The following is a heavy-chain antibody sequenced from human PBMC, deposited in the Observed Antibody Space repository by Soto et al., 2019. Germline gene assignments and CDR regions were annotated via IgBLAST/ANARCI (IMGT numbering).Heavy chain of an antibody. D-gene: IGHD2-8*02. CDR2: INPDSGAT. CDR1: GYSFTGYY. V-gene: IGHV1-2*02. CDR3: ARGDYGTGGYPFPYFDY. J-gene: IGHJ4*02. Sequence: HEHLVQSGAEVKRPGASLKVSCKASGYSFTGYYIHWVRQAPGQGLEWMGWINPDSGATNYAQNLQGRVTLTSDTSISTASMDLTSLTSDVTAVYYCARGDYGTGGYPFPYFDYWGQGTLVIVSS.